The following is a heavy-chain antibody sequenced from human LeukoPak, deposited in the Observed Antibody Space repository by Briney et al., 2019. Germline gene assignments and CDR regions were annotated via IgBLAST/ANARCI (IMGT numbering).Heavy chain of an antibody. V-gene: IGHV1-24*01. Sequence: ASVKVSCKVSGYTVTEVSMQWVRQAPGKGLEWMGGFDPEEGKIVYAQKFQGRITMTEDTSTDTAYMDLSSLRPEDTAIYYCATEAVSLASSGYRNFDYWGQGTLVTVSS. D-gene: IGHD6-25*01. J-gene: IGHJ4*02. CDR1: GYTVTEVS. CDR2: FDPEEGKI. CDR3: ATEAVSLASSGYRNFDY.